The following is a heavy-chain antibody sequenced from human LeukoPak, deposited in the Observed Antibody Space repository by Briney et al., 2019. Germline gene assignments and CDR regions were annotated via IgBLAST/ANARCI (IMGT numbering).Heavy chain of an antibody. V-gene: IGHV3-23*01. Sequence: EPGGSLRLSCAASGFTFSSYAMSWVRQAPGKGLEWVSAISGSGGSTYYADSVKGRFTISRDNSKNTLYLQMNSLRAEDTAVYYCAKATGVTFLEWFRQPFDPWGQGTLVTVSS. CDR1: GFTFSSYA. CDR2: ISGSGGST. D-gene: IGHD3-3*02. CDR3: AKATGVTFLEWFRQPFDP. J-gene: IGHJ5*02.